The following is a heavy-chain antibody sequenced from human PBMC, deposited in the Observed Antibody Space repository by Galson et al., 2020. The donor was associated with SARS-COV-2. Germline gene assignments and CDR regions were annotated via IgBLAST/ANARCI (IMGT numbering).Heavy chain of an antibody. Sequence: SVKVSCKASGGTFSSYAISWVRQAPGQGLEWMGGIIPIFGTANYAQKFQGRVTITADESTSTAYMELSSLRSEDTAVYYCARGLGGVVVAATRGGFDYWGQGTLVTVSS. CDR3: ARGLGGVVVAATRGGFDY. V-gene: IGHV1-69*13. CDR2: IIPIFGTA. D-gene: IGHD2-15*01. J-gene: IGHJ4*02. CDR1: GGTFSSYA.